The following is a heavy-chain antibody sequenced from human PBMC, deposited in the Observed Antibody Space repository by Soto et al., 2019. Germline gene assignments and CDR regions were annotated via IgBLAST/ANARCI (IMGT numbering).Heavy chain of an antibody. CDR3: AKDGTTAGIHYYGMDV. CDR1: GFTFSSYG. V-gene: IGHV3-23*01. CDR2: NGIGGDT. Sequence: EVQLLESGGGLVQPGGSLRLSCEVSGFTFSSYGMNWVRQALDKGLEWVSTNGIGGDTYYADSVKGRFTISRDNSKNTLFLQMNSLRAEDTALYFCAKDGTTAGIHYYGMDVWGQGTTVTVSS. J-gene: IGHJ6*02. D-gene: IGHD2-2*02.